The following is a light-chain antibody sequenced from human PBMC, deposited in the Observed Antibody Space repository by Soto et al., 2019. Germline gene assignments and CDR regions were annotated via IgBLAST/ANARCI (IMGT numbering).Light chain of an antibody. J-gene: IGLJ1*01. V-gene: IGLV2-14*01. CDR2: EVS. CDR3: SSYTSSSTLYV. CDR1: SSDVGGYNY. Sequence: QSVLTQPASVSGSPGQSITISCIGTSSDVGGYNYVSWYQQHPGKAPKLMIYEVSNRPSGVSNRFSGSKSGNTASLTISGLHAEDEADYYCSSYTSSSTLYVFGTGTKVTVL.